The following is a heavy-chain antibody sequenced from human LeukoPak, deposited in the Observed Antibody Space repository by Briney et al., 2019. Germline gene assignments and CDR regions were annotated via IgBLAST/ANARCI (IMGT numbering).Heavy chain of an antibody. CDR3: ARLRSKYWFDP. CDR2: ITSSGNTM. CDR1: GFRFSSYE. Sequence: GGSLRLSCAASGFRFSSYEMNWVRQAPGKGLEWVSFITSSGNTMYYADSVKGRFTISRDNAKNSLYLQMNSLRADDTAVYYCARLRSKYWFDPWGQGTLVTVSS. D-gene: IGHD4-11*01. J-gene: IGHJ5*02. V-gene: IGHV3-48*03.